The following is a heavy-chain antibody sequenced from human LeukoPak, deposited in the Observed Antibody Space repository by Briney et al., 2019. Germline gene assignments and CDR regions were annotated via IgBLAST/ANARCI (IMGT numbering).Heavy chain of an antibody. CDR3: AREGDYGDSFDY. CDR2: IYYSGST. CDR1: GGSISSYY. Sequence: SETLSLTCTVSGGSISSYYWSWIRQPPGKGLEWIGYIYYSGSTNYNPSLKSRVTISVDTSKNQFSLKLGSVTAADTAVYYCAREGDYGDSFDYWGQGTLVTVSS. V-gene: IGHV4-59*01. D-gene: IGHD4-17*01. J-gene: IGHJ4*02.